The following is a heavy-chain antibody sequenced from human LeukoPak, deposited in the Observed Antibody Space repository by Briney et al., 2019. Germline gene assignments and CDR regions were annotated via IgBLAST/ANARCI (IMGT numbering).Heavy chain of an antibody. V-gene: IGHV3-48*01. CDR3: ARDYYDSSGYYYFDY. J-gene: IGHJ4*02. D-gene: IGHD3-22*01. CDR1: GFTFSSYT. Sequence: QSGGSLKLSCAASGFTFSSYTMNWVRQAPGKGLEWVSYINSDSRTISYADSVKGRFTISRDNARNSLYLQMNSLRGEDTAVYYCARDYYDSSGYYYFDYWGQGTLVTVSS. CDR2: INSDSRTI.